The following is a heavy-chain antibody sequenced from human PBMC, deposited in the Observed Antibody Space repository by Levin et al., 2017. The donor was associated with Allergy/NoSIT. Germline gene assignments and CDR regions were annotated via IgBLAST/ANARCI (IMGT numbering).Heavy chain of an antibody. V-gene: IGHV3-11*05. CDR2: ISSSSSYT. J-gene: IGHJ4*02. CDR3: ARGGALYYDILTD. Sequence: GESLKISCAASGFTFSDYYMSWIRQAPGKGLEWVSYISSSSSYTNYADSVKGRFTISRDNAKNSLYLQMDSLRAEDTAVYYCARGGALYYDILTDWGQGTLVTVSS. CDR1: GFTFSDYY. D-gene: IGHD3-9*01.